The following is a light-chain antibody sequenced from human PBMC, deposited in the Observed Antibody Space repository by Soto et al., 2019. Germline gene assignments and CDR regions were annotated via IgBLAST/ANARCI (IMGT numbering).Light chain of an antibody. CDR2: KAS. V-gene: IGKV1-5*03. Sequence: DIQMTQSPSTLSASVGDRVTITCRASQSISNWLAWYQQKPGKAPKLLIYKASSLESGVPSRFSGSGSGTECTLTINSLQSDDFATYYCQQYKSYWITFGGGTKVEIK. J-gene: IGKJ4*01. CDR1: QSISNW. CDR3: QQYKSYWIT.